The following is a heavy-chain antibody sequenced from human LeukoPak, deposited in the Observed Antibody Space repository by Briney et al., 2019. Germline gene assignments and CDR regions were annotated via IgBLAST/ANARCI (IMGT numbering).Heavy chain of an antibody. Sequence: GGSLRLSCAASGFTFSSYAMSWVRQAPGKGLEWVSAISGSGGSTYYADSVKGQFTISRDNSKNTLYLQMNSLRAEDTAVYYCAAERYFDWLLYGPSDYWGQGTLVTVSS. CDR3: AAERYFDWLLYGPSDY. J-gene: IGHJ4*02. V-gene: IGHV3-23*01. CDR1: GFTFSSYA. CDR2: ISGSGGST. D-gene: IGHD3-9*01.